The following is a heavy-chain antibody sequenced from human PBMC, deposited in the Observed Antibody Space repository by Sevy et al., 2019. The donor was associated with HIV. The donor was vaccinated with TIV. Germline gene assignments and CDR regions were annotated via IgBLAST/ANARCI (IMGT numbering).Heavy chain of an antibody. J-gene: IGHJ4*02. D-gene: IGHD4-4*01. CDR3: AKDTVRVGLCDY. Sequence: GGSLRLSCAASGFSFSIHAMHWVRQAPGKGLEWVAFIRYDGSNQYYADSVKGRFTISRDNSQNTLFLQMNSLRTEDTAVYYCAKDTVRVGLCDYWGQGTLVTVSS. CDR1: GFSFSIHA. CDR2: IRYDGSNQ. V-gene: IGHV3-30*02.